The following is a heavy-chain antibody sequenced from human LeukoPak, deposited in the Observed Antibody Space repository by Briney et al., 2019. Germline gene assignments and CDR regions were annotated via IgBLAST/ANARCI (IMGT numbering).Heavy chain of an antibody. CDR3: AKDMGDILTAHDAFDI. V-gene: IGHV3-9*03. Sequence: GGSLRLSCSASGFTFDDYAMHWVRQAPGKGLEWVSGISWNSGSIGYADSVKGRFTISRDNAKNSLYLQMNSLRAEDMALYYCAKDMGDILTAHDAFDIWGQGTMVTVSS. CDR1: GFTFDDYA. D-gene: IGHD3-9*01. J-gene: IGHJ3*02. CDR2: ISWNSGSI.